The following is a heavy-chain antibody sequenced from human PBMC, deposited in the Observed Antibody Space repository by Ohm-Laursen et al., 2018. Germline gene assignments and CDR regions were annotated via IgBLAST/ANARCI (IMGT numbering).Heavy chain of an antibody. D-gene: IGHD3-16*01. V-gene: IGHV4-61*01. J-gene: IGHJ4*02. CDR3: ARDLYADYLDS. CDR2: GYYTGST. Sequence: SDTLSLTCTVSGGSVNSGTNYWSWIRQPPGKGLEWIGYGYYTGSTNYNPSLKRRVTISVDTSKNQFSLKLSSVTAADTAVYYCARDLYADYLDSWGQGTLVTVSS. CDR1: GGSVNSGTNY.